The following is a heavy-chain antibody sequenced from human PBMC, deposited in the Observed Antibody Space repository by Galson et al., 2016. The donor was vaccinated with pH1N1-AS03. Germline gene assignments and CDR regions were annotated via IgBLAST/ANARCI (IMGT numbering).Heavy chain of an antibody. D-gene: IGHD2-15*01. J-gene: IGHJ3*01. V-gene: IGHV4-59*01. Sequence: ETLSLTCTVSGDSITSYYWSWIRQPPGKGLEWIAYVYYTGATSYNPSLKSRVTISLDTSKSQFSLKLRSVTAADTAVYYYAREWSAFDFWGQGTVVTVSS. CDR1: GDSITSYY. CDR2: VYYTGAT. CDR3: AREWSAFDF.